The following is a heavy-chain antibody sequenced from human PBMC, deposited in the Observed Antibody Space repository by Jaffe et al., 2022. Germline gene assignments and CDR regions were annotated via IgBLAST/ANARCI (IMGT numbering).Heavy chain of an antibody. CDR1: GFTFSSYG. CDR2: IRYDGSNK. V-gene: IGHV3-30*02. CDR3: AKDHGSGYSRPSEYFQH. Sequence: QVQLVESGGGVVQPGGSLRLSCAASGFTFSSYGMHWVRQAPGKGLEWVAFIRYDGSNKYYADSVKGRFTISRDNSKNTLYLQMNSLRAEDTAVYYCAKDHGSGYSRPSEYFQHWGQGTLVTVSS. J-gene: IGHJ1*01. D-gene: IGHD5-18*01.